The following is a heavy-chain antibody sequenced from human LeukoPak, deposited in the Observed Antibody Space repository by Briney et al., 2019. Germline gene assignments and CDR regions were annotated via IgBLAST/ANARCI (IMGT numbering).Heavy chain of an antibody. D-gene: IGHD6-6*01. CDR3: ARARRGSTSSPFRSSIAARNYFDY. J-gene: IGHJ4*02. CDR1: GGSFSGYY. V-gene: IGHV4-34*01. CDR2: INHSGST. Sequence: PSETLSLTCAVYGGSFSGYYWSWIRQPPGKGLEWIGEINHSGSTNYNPSLKSRVTISVDPSKNQFSLKLSSVTAADTAVYYCARARRGSTSSPFRSSIAARNYFDYWGQGTLVTVSS.